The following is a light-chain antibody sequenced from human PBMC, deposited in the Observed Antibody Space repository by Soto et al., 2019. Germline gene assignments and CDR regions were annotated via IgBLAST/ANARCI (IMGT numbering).Light chain of an antibody. V-gene: IGLV2-14*03. CDR1: SSDVGGYNY. CDR3: SSYTSSSTLNV. J-gene: IGLJ2*01. Sequence: QSALTQPASVSGSPGQSITISCTGTSSDVGGYNYVSWYQQHPGKAPKLMIYDVSIRPSGVSNRFSGSKSGNTASLTISGLPAEDAAAYYYSSYTSSSTLNVFGGGTKVTVL. CDR2: DVS.